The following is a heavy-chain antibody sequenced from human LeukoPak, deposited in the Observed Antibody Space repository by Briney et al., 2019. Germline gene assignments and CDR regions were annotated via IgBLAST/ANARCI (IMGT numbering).Heavy chain of an antibody. J-gene: IGHJ4*02. CDR1: GYSFTSYW. CDR2: IYPGDSDT. CDR3: ARLVQGGDGYNHLDY. Sequence: GESLKISCKGSGYSFTSYWIGWVRQMPGKGLEWMGIIYPGDSDTRYSPSFQGQVTISADKSISTAYLQWSSLKASDTAVYYCARLVQGGDGYNHLDYWGQGTLVTVSS. D-gene: IGHD5-24*01. V-gene: IGHV5-51*01.